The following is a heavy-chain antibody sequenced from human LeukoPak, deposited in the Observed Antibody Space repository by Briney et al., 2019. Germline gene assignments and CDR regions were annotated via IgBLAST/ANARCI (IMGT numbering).Heavy chain of an antibody. CDR2: ISSSSSYI. CDR1: GFTFSSYS. V-gene: IGHV3-21*01. Sequence: GGSLRLSCAASGFTFSSYSMNWVRQAPGKGLEWVSSISSSSSYIYYADSVKGRFTISRDNAKNSLYLQMNSLRAEDTAVYYCARAASLRIAAAAIDYWGQGTPVTVSS. J-gene: IGHJ4*02. D-gene: IGHD6-13*01. CDR3: ARAASLRIAAAAIDY.